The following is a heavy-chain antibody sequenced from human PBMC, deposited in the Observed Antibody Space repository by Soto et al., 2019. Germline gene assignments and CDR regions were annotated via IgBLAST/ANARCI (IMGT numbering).Heavy chain of an antibody. J-gene: IGHJ5*02. CDR3: ARDQGVAAAGITWFDP. Sequence: SETLSLTCTVSGDSMNTYHWSWIRQPAGKGLEWIGHVHSSGSTNYNPSPKSRVTMSVDTSKNQFSLRLMSVTAADTAVYYCARDQGVAAAGITWFDPWGQGSRVTVSS. CDR1: GDSMNTYH. V-gene: IGHV4-4*07. D-gene: IGHD6-13*01. CDR2: VHSSGST.